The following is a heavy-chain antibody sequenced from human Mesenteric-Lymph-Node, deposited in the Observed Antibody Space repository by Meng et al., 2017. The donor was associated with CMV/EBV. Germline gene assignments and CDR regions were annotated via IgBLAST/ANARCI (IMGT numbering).Heavy chain of an antibody. J-gene: IGHJ4*02. Sequence: SETLSLTCTVSGGSISSYYWSWIRQPPGKGLEYIGYIYYSGSTYYNPSLKSRVTISVDTSKNRFSLKLGSVTAADTAVYYCARADYDGPAPWGRLGYWGQGTPVTVSS. CDR1: GGSISSYY. D-gene: IGHD3-16*01. V-gene: IGHV4-30-4*08. CDR2: IYYSGST. CDR3: ARADYDGPAPWGRLGY.